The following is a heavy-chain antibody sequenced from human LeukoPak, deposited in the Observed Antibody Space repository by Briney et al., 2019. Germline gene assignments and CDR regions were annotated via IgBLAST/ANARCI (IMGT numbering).Heavy chain of an antibody. CDR2: IYYSGST. D-gene: IGHD3-22*01. J-gene: IGHJ4*02. CDR1: GGSISSSSYY. Sequence: SETLSLTCTVSGGSISSSSYYWGCIRQPPGKGLEWIGSIYYSGSTYYNPSLKSRVTISVDTSKNQFSLKLSSVTAADTAVYYCAGTYYYDSSGYYHYSLWGQGTLVTVSS. V-gene: IGHV4-39*07. CDR3: AGTYYYDSSGYYHYSL.